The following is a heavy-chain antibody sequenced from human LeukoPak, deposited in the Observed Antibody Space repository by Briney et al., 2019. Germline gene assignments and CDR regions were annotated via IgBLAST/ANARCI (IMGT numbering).Heavy chain of an antibody. D-gene: IGHD3-22*01. CDR2: ISGNGGST. Sequence: PGGSLRLSCAASGFTFSSYAMHWVRQAPGKGLEYVSAISGNGGSTYYANSVKGRFTISRDNSKNTLYLQMGSLRAEDMAVYYCARDHYYDSSGPVLDWGQGTLVTVSS. CDR3: ARDHYYDSSGPVLD. CDR1: GFTFSSYA. J-gene: IGHJ4*02. V-gene: IGHV3-64*01.